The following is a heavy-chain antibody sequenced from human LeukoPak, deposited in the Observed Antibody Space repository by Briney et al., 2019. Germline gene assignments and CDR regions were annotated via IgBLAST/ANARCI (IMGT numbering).Heavy chain of an antibody. CDR3: ARAGNIAVAVLDY. CDR1: GFTFSSYE. V-gene: IGHV3-48*03. J-gene: IGHJ4*02. Sequence: GGPLRLSCAASGFTFSSYEMNWVRQAPGKGLEWVSYISSSGSTIYYADSVKGRFTISRDNATNSLYLQMNSLRAEDTAVYYCARAGNIAVAVLDYWGQGTLVTVSS. CDR2: ISSSGSTI. D-gene: IGHD6-19*01.